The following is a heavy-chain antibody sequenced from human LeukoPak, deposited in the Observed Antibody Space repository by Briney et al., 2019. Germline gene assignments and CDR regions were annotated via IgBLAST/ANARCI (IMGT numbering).Heavy chain of an antibody. CDR1: GFTFSSYG. CDR3: AKGYCSGGSCYPFDY. J-gene: IGHJ4*02. D-gene: IGHD2-15*01. Sequence: GGSLRLSCAASGFTFSSYGMSWVRQAPGKGLEWVSAIRGSGDSTYYADSVKGRFTISRDNSKNTLYLQMNSLRAEDTAVYYCAKGYCSGGSCYPFDYWGQGTLVTVSS. CDR2: IRGSGDST. V-gene: IGHV3-23*01.